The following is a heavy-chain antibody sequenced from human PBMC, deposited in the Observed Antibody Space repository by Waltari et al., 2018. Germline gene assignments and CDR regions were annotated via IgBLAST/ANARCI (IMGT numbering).Heavy chain of an antibody. V-gene: IGHV3-7*01. CDR1: GFTFSSYW. D-gene: IGHD2-8*01. CDR2: KKQDGSEK. CDR3: ARDRRGLLYINWFDP. Sequence: EVQLVESGGGLVQPGGSLRLSCAASGFTFSSYWMSWVRQAPGKGREWGAKKKQDGSEKYYVDSVKGRFTISRDNAKNSLYLQMNSLRAEDTAVYYCARDRRGLLYINWFDPWGQGTLVTVSS. J-gene: IGHJ5*02.